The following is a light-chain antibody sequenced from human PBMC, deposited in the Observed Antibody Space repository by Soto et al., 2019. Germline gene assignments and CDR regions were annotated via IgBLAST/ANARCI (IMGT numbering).Light chain of an antibody. V-gene: IGLV1-40*01. CDR3: QSYDSSLSGAV. CDR1: SSNIGAGYD. CDR2: GNS. J-gene: IGLJ3*02. Sequence: QYVLTQPPSVSGAPGQRVTISCTGSSSNIGAGYDVHWYQQLPGTAPKLLIYGNSNRPSGVPDRFSGSKSGTSASLAITWLQAEDEADYYCQSYDSSLSGAVFGGGTKVTVL.